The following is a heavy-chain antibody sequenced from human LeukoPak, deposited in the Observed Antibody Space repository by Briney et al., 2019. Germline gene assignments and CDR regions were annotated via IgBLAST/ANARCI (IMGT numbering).Heavy chain of an antibody. CDR1: GLTFSSYE. Sequence: GGSLRLSCAASGLTFSSYEMNWVRQAPGKGLEWVSYISSSGSTIYYADSVKGRFTISRDNAKNSLYLQMNSLRAEDTAVYYCAKATSPVFSRNWFDPWGQGTLVTVSS. V-gene: IGHV3-48*03. D-gene: IGHD3-3*02. CDR2: ISSSGSTI. J-gene: IGHJ5*02. CDR3: AKATSPVFSRNWFDP.